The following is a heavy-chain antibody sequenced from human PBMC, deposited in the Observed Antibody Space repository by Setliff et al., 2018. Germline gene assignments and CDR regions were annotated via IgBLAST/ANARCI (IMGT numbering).Heavy chain of an antibody. V-gene: IGHV3-21*01. J-gene: IGHJ4*02. Sequence: GGSLRLSCAASGFSFSSYSMNWVRQAPGKGLEWVSFISSSSVYIKYADSVKGRFTIPRDNAKNSLYLQMNSLRAEDTAVYYCARLQFYSSGWYRDDYWGQGTLVTVSS. CDR3: ARLQFYSSGWYRDDY. CDR1: GFSFSSYS. CDR2: ISSSSVYI. D-gene: IGHD6-19*01.